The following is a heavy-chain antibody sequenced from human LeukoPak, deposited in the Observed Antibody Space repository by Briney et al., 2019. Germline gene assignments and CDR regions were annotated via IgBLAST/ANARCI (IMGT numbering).Heavy chain of an antibody. V-gene: IGHV1-69*05. Sequence: SAKVSCKASGGTFSSYAISWVRQAPGQGLEWMGGIIPIFGTANYAQKFQGRVTMTTDTSTTTAYMELGSLRSDDTAVYYCARDGSGHWFDPWGQGTLVTVSS. CDR2: IIPIFGTA. CDR3: ARDGSGHWFDP. D-gene: IGHD6-25*01. J-gene: IGHJ5*02. CDR1: GGTFSSYA.